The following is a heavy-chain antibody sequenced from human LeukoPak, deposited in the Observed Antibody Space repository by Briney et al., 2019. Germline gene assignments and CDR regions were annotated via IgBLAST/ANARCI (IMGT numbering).Heavy chain of an antibody. CDR1: GFTFSSYG. D-gene: IGHD3-16*01. V-gene: IGHV1-2*06. J-gene: IGHJ4*02. CDR3: ARLIGGYFDY. Sequence: GGSLRLSCAASGFTFSSYGMHWVRQAPGQGLEWMGRINPNSGGTNYAQKFQGRVTMTRDTSISTAYMELSRLRSDDTAVYYCARLIGGYFDYWGQGTLVTVSS. CDR2: INPNSGGT.